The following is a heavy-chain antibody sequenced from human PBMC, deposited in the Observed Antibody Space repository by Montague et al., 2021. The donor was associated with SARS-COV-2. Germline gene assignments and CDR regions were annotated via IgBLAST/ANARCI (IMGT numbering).Heavy chain of an antibody. V-gene: IGHV3-49*04. Sequence: SRRLSCAASGFTFGDYAMSWVRQAPGKGLEWVGFIRGKAYGGTTEYAASVKGRFTISRDDSKSIAYLQMNSLKTEDTAVYYCTRHLRIGSYWGQGTLVTVSS. CDR2: IRGKAYGGTT. J-gene: IGHJ4*02. CDR3: TRHLRIGSY. D-gene: IGHD3-10*01. CDR1: GFTFGDYA.